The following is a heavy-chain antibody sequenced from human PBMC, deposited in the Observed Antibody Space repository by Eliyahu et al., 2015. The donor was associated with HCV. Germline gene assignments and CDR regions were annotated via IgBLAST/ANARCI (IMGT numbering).Heavy chain of an antibody. D-gene: IGHD2-2*01. Sequence: QVTLKESGPVLVKPTETLTLTCTVSGFSLRDAGMGVSWIRQPPGKALEWLAHIFSDDDKSYFTSLQNRLTISRDTSKSQVVLTMTNMDPVDTATYYCARREGKYLHFDSWGQGTLVTVSS. CDR2: IFSDDDK. CDR3: ARREGKYLHFDS. J-gene: IGHJ4*02. CDR1: GFSLRDAGMG. V-gene: IGHV2-26*01.